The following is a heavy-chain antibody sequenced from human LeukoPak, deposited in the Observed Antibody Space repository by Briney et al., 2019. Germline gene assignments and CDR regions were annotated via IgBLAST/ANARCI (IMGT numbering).Heavy chain of an antibody. J-gene: IGHJ4*02. Sequence: GGSLRLSCAASGFTFSNYDLHWVRQATGKGLEWVSGIDTGGDTYYPGSVKGRFTISRENAKNSLYLQMNSLRAEDTAVYYCAKQLGYCSDGSCYFPYWGQGTLVTVSS. CDR1: GFTFSNYD. CDR3: AKQLGYCSDGSCYFPY. CDR2: IDTGGDT. D-gene: IGHD2-15*01. V-gene: IGHV3-13*01.